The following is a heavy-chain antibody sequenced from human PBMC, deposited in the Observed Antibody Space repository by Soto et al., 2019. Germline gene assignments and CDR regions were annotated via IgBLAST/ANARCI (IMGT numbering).Heavy chain of an antibody. CDR2: ASPDGSST. D-gene: IGHD4-17*01. J-gene: IGHJ5*02. Sequence: GGSLRLSCAASGFTFSNFWVHWVRQAPGKGLVWVSRASPDGSSTSYADSVKGRFTISRDNAKNMLYMEMNSLRAEDTAVYYCASHGSGDYFWFDPWGQGTLVTV. V-gene: IGHV3-74*01. CDR3: ASHGSGDYFWFDP. CDR1: GFTFSNFW.